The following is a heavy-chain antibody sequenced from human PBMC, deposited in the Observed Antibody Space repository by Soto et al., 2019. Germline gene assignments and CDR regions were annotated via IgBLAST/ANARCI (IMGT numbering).Heavy chain of an antibody. J-gene: IGHJ5*01. V-gene: IGHV1-24*01. CDR1: GYTLTELS. Sequence: GASVKVSCKVSGYTLTELSMHWVRQAPGKGLEWMGGFDPEDGETIYAQKFQGRVTMTEDTSTDTAYMELSSLRPEDPAVYYCATEGKVGVGGRPHWFEPLGQGTLVTVSS. CDR3: ATEGKVGVGGRPHWFEP. D-gene: IGHD6-19*01. CDR2: FDPEDGET.